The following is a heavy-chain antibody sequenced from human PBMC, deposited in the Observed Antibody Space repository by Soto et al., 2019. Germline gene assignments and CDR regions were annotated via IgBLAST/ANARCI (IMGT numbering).Heavy chain of an antibody. D-gene: IGHD6-13*01. J-gene: IGHJ3*01. CDR2: LWYEGRNK. CDR1: GFTFRSCG. V-gene: IGHV3-33*01. Sequence: QVQLVEAGGGVVQPGRSLTLSCAVSGFTFRSCGMHWVRQAPGKGLGWVAVLWYEGRNKSYADSVKGRFSISRDDSNHTLYLLMTSLRVEDTALYSCVRDVGDPAATKNDAFDFWGQGTMVSVYS. CDR3: VRDVGDPAATKNDAFDF.